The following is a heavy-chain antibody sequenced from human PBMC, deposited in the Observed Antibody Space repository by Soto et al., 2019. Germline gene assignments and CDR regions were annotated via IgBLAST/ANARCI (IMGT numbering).Heavy chain of an antibody. D-gene: IGHD3-22*01. CDR1: GFTFSSYG. Sequence: PGGSLRLSCAASGFTFSSYGMHWVRQAPGKGLEWVAVISYDGSNKYYADSVKGRFTISRDNSKNTLYLQMNSLRAEDTAVYYCAKDGLGSSGYYFSFVYWGQGTLVTVSS. CDR3: AKDGLGSSGYYFSFVY. V-gene: IGHV3-30*18. CDR2: ISYDGSNK. J-gene: IGHJ4*02.